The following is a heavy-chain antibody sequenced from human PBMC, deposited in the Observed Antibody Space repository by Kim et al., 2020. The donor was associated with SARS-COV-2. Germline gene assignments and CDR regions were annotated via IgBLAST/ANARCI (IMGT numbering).Heavy chain of an antibody. D-gene: IGHD6-25*01. CDR1: GVSMTSSNW. V-gene: IGHV4-4*02. Sequence: SETLSLTCAVSGVSMTSSNWWSWVRQTPGKGLEWIGEISTSGSTDYNPSLKSRVTISVDKSKNQFSLNLNSVTAADTAVYYCARAVSSAWTLRAWFNPWGQGTLVTVSS. CDR2: ISTSGST. CDR3: ARAVSSAWTLRAWFNP. J-gene: IGHJ5*02.